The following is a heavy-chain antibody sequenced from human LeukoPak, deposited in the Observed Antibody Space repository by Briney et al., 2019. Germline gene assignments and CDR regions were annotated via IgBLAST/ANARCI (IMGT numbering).Heavy chain of an antibody. CDR1: GGSISRYY. V-gene: IGHV4-59*01. J-gene: IGHJ4*02. CDR3: ARGIAAAGNIDS. CDR2: IYYSGSP. D-gene: IGHD6-13*01. Sequence: PSETLSLTCTVAGGSISRYYWSWVRQPPGKGREWIGYIYYSGSPNYNPSLNRRVTISVDTSKNQFSLKLSSVTAADTAVYYCARGIAAAGNIDSWGQGTLVTVSP.